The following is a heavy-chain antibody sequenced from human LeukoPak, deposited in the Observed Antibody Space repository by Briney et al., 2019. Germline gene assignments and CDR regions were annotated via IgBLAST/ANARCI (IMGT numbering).Heavy chain of an antibody. CDR2: IYYSGST. D-gene: IGHD3-10*01. V-gene: IGHV4-39*01. CDR3: ARRGYYGSGSYYSGGMDV. Sequence: SETLSLTCTVSGGSISSSSYYWGWIRQPPGKELEWIGSIYYSGSTYYNPSLKSRVTISVDTSKNQFSLKLSSVTAAGTAVYYCARRGYYGSGSYYSGGMDVWGQGTTVTVSS. CDR1: GGSISSSSYY. J-gene: IGHJ6*02.